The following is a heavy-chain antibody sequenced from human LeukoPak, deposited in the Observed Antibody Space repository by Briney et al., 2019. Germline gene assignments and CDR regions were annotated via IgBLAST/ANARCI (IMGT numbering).Heavy chain of an antibody. Sequence: ASVKVSCKASGYTFTSYGISWVRQAPGQGLEWMGWISAYNGNTNYAQKFQGRVTITRNTSISTAYMELSSLRSEDTAVYYCAREHYYGSGSDPVHWGQGTLVTVSS. V-gene: IGHV1-18*01. D-gene: IGHD3-10*01. J-gene: IGHJ4*02. CDR3: AREHYYGSGSDPVH. CDR1: GYTFTSYG. CDR2: ISAYNGNT.